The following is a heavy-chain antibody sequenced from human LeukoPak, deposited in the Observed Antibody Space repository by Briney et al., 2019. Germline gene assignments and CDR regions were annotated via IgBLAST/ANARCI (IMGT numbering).Heavy chain of an antibody. Sequence: GGSLRLSCAASGFTFSSYGMHWVRQAPGKGLEWVAFIRYDGSNKYYADSVKGRFTISRDNSKNTLYLQMNSLRAEDTAVYYCAKDEGILTGYYIGLDYWGQGTLVTVSS. CDR2: IRYDGSNK. CDR1: GFTFSSYG. D-gene: IGHD3-9*01. V-gene: IGHV3-30*02. J-gene: IGHJ4*02. CDR3: AKDEGILTGYYIGLDY.